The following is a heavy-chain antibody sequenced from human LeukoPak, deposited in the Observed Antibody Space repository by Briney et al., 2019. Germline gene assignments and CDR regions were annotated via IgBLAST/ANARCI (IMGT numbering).Heavy chain of an antibody. V-gene: IGHV4-30-4*08. CDR1: GGSISSGDYY. CDR3: ARLTGTTGDY. D-gene: IGHD1-7*01. J-gene: IGHJ4*02. Sequence: SETLSLTCTVSGGSISSGDYYWSWIRQPPGKGLEWIGYIYYSGSTYYNPSPKSRVTISVDTSKNQFSLKLSSVTAADTAVYYCARLTGTTGDYWGQGTLVTVSS. CDR2: IYYSGST.